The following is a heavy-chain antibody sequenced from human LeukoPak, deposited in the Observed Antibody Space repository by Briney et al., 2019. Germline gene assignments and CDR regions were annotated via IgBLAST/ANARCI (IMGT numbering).Heavy chain of an antibody. CDR1: GYTFTSYG. D-gene: IGHD3-22*01. Sequence: GSVKVSCKASGYTFTSYGISWVRQAPGQGLEWMGWISAYNGNTNYAQKLQGRVTMTTDTSTSTAYMELRSLRSDDTAVYYCARDGAITMIVVVPGGFDYWGQGTLVTVSS. J-gene: IGHJ4*02. CDR2: ISAYNGNT. V-gene: IGHV1-18*01. CDR3: ARDGAITMIVVVPGGFDY.